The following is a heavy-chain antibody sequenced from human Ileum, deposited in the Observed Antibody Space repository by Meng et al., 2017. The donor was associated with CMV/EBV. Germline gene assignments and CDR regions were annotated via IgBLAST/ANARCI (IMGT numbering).Heavy chain of an antibody. CDR3: ASRWTYFDY. CDR1: GGSISSSSYY. Sequence: GSLRLSCTVSGGSISSSSYYWGWIRQPPGKGLEWIGSIYYSGSTYYNPSLKSRVTISVDTSKNQFSLKLSSVTAADTAVYYCASRWTYFDYWGKGTLVTVSS. CDR2: IYYSGST. D-gene: IGHD1-1*01. V-gene: IGHV4-39*07. J-gene: IGHJ4*02.